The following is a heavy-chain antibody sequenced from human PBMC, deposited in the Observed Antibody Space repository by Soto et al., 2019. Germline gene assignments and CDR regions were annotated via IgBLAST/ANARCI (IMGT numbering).Heavy chain of an antibody. Sequence: SDNLSLTCTFSGGSISSYYWSGIRQPPGKGLEWIGYIYYSGSTNYNPSLKSRVTISVDTSKNQFSLKLSSVTAADTAVYYCARDVVITTRRFPPRGHRILVTVSS. J-gene: IGHJ5*02. CDR2: IYYSGST. CDR3: ARDVVITTRRFPP. D-gene: IGHD3-22*01. V-gene: IGHV4-59*01. CDR1: GGSISSYY.